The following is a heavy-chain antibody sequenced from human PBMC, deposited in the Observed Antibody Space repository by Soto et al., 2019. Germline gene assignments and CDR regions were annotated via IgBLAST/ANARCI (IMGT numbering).Heavy chain of an antibody. D-gene: IGHD3-16*01. Sequence: EVQLLESGGGLVQPGGSLRLSCAASGFTFGHYAMAWVRQAPGKGLEWVSAISATGGSTFYADSVKGRFTISRDNLKNTLYLQINSLRAEETTKYYLGKDPTPWGGGVYNWFDPWGQGTLVTVSS. CDR1: GFTFGHYA. CDR2: ISATGGST. CDR3: GKDPTPWGGGVYNWFDP. J-gene: IGHJ5*02. V-gene: IGHV3-23*01.